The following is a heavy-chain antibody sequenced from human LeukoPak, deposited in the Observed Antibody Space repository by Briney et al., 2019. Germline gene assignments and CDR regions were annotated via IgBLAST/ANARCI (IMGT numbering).Heavy chain of an antibody. CDR3: AKTTHDSSGYYYFGY. D-gene: IGHD3-22*01. Sequence: GGSLRLSCAASGFTFSSYAMSWVRQAPGKGLEWVSAISGSGGSTYYAGSVKGRFTISRDNSKNTLYLQMNSLRAEDTAVYYCAKTTHDSSGYYYFGYWGQGTLVTVSS. CDR2: ISGSGGST. J-gene: IGHJ4*02. V-gene: IGHV3-23*01. CDR1: GFTFSSYA.